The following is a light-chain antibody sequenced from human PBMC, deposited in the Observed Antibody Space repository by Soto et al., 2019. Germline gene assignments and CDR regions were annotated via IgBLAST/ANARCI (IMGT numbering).Light chain of an antibody. V-gene: IGKV3-20*01. CDR1: QSVSSSY. Sequence: EIVLTQSPGTLSLSPGERATLSCRASQSVSSSYLAWYQQKPGQATRLLIYGASSRATGIPDRFSGSGSGTDFTLTISRLEPEDFAVYYCQQYGSSHGYTFGQGTKLEIK. CDR2: GAS. CDR3: QQYGSSHGYT. J-gene: IGKJ2*01.